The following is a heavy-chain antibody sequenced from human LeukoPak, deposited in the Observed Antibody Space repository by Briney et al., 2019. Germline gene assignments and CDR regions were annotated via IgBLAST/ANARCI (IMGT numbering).Heavy chain of an antibody. Sequence: GGSXXXXXXXXXXTFXNFGFXWVRQAPGKGLEWVTFIQYHGNSKFYVDSVKGRFTVSRDNSKNTVYLQLDGLRGDDTGIYYCVRDGRQNCSNPSCYPLSNWGQGTLVTVSS. J-gene: IGHJ4*02. CDR1: XXTFXNFG. CDR3: VRDGRQNCSNPSCYPLSN. V-gene: IGHV3-30*02. D-gene: IGHD2-2*01. CDR2: IQYHGNSK.